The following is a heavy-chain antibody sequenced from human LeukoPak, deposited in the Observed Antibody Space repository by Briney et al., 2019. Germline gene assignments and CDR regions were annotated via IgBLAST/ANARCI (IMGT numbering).Heavy chain of an antibody. CDR3: ARHDLSIAVFDY. D-gene: IGHD6-19*01. V-gene: IGHV4-34*01. CDR2: INHSGST. J-gene: IGHJ4*02. Sequence: PSETLSLTCSVYGGSFSDYYWSWIRKSPGKGLEWIGEINHSGSTNYNPSLKSRVTISIDTSTNQCSLKLSSVTAADTAVYYCARHDLSIAVFDYWGQGTLVTASS. CDR1: GGSFSDYY.